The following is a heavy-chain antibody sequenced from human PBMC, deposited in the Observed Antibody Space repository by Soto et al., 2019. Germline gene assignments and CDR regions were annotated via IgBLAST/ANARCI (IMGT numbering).Heavy chain of an antibody. CDR2: INHIGYT. CDR1: GGSFSDFY. CDR3: GPRGAVAPRGY. J-gene: IGHJ4*02. D-gene: IGHD2-15*01. V-gene: IGHV4-34*02. Sequence: QVQLQQWGAGLLKPSETLSLTCAVSGGSFSDFYWTWIRQLPGKGLGWIGEINHIGYTNYNPSLESRVAISVDTSKNQFSLYLRSATAADTAVYYCGPRGAVAPRGYWGQGTLVTVSS.